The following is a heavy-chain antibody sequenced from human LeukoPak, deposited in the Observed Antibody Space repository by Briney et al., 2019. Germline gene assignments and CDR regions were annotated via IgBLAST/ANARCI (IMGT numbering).Heavy chain of an antibody. Sequence: SETLSLTCAVYGGSFSGYYWSWIRQPPGKGLEWIGEINHSGSTNYNPSLKSRVTISVDMSKNQFSLKLSSVTAADPAVYYCARERIAARYFDYWGQGTLVTVYS. V-gene: IGHV4-34*01. CDR3: ARERIAARYFDY. CDR2: INHSGST. J-gene: IGHJ4*02. CDR1: GGSFSGYY. D-gene: IGHD6-6*01.